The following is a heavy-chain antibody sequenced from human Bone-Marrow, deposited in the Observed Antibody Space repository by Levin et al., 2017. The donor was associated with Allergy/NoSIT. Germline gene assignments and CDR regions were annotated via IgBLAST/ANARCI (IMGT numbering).Heavy chain of an antibody. CDR1: GFTFSSYG. J-gene: IGHJ3*02. CDR3: ARGRAFDSASVRAFDI. V-gene: IGHV3-48*02. D-gene: IGHD6-6*01. Sequence: GGSLRLSCVASGFTFSSYGMGWVRQAPGKGLEWVVYISSGGGTIYYADSVKGRFTISRDNAKKSLDLQMNSLRDEDTAVFYCARGRAFDSASVRAFDIWGQGTMVTVSS. CDR2: ISSGGGTI.